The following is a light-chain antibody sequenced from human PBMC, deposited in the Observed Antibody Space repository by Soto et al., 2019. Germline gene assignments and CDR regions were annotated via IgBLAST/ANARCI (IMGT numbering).Light chain of an antibody. V-gene: IGKV3-20*01. Sequence: EIVMTQSPATLSVSPGERATLSCRASQSIRSHYLAWYQQKPGQAPRLLISGAHNRAPGIPDRFSGSESGTDFTLRISRLEPEDFAVYYCQQYGSSVTFGQGTNVDIK. CDR1: QSIRSHY. J-gene: IGKJ1*01. CDR3: QQYGSSVT. CDR2: GAH.